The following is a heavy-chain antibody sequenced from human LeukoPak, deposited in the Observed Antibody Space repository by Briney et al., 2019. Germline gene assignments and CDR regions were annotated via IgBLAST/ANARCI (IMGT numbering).Heavy chain of an antibody. V-gene: IGHV3-30*18. D-gene: IGHD4-17*01. Sequence: GGSLRLSCAASGFTFNSYGMHWVRQAPGKGLEWVTIISYDGSNKYYVGSVKGRFTISRDNSKNTLYLQMNSLRTEDTAVYYCAKDTDYGDHTVDSWGQGTLVTVSS. J-gene: IGHJ4*02. CDR3: AKDTDYGDHTVDS. CDR2: ISYDGSNK. CDR1: GFTFNSYG.